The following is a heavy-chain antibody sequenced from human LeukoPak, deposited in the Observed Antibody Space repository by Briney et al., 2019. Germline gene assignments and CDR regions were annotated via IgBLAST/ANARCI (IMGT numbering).Heavy chain of an antibody. Sequence: GGSLRLSCTASGFTFSNYCMHWVRQTPGKGLIWVSRICPGGTITNYADSVKGRFTISRDDAKNMMFLQMNSLRADDTAVYYCVRDFRSADYWGQGILVTVSS. CDR1: GFTFSNYC. CDR2: ICPGGTIT. CDR3: VRDFRSADY. V-gene: IGHV3-74*01. J-gene: IGHJ4*02.